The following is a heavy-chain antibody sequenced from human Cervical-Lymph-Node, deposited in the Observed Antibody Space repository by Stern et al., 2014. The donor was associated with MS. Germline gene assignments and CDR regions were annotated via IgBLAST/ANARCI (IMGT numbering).Heavy chain of an antibody. Sequence: EVQLVESGGGLVQPGGSLKVSCAASGFTFSASVIHWVRQASGKGLERVGRIRNKGKNYATASAVSVKGRFTISRDDSKNTAYLHMNSLKVEDTAVYYCAPSSAIWGRGTMVTVSS. CDR2: IRNKGKNYAT. J-gene: IGHJ3*02. CDR1: GFTFSASV. CDR3: APSSAI. V-gene: IGHV3-73*02.